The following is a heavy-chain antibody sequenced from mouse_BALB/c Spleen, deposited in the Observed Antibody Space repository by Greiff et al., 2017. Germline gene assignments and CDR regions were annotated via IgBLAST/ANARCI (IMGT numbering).Heavy chain of an antibody. D-gene: IGHD1-1*01. CDR3: ARDYGSSYYAMDY. Sequence: EVMLVESGGGLVQPGGSLKLSCAASGFTFSSYGMSWVRQTPDKRLELVATINSNGGSTYYPDSVKGRFTISRDNARNILYLQMSSLRSEDTAMYYCARDYGSSYYAMDYWGQGTSVTVSS. CDR2: INSNGGST. J-gene: IGHJ4*01. V-gene: IGHV5-6-3*01. CDR1: GFTFSSYG.